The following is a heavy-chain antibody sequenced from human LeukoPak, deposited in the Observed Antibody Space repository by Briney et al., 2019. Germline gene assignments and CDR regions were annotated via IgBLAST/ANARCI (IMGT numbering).Heavy chain of an antibody. J-gene: IGHJ4*02. V-gene: IGHV4-61*02. CDR2: LYSSGST. Sequence: SETLSLTCNVSGGSISSGSNYWSWIRQPAGKGLEWIGRLYSSGSTNYNPSLKSRVTISVDTSKNQFSLNLSSVTAADTAVYYCARGLSRGFDNWGQGTLVTVSS. CDR1: GGSISSGSNY. CDR3: ARGLSRGFDN.